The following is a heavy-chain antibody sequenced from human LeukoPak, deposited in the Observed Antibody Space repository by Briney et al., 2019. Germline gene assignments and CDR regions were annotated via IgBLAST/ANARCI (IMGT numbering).Heavy chain of an antibody. V-gene: IGHV4-59*01. J-gene: IGHJ6*03. CDR3: ARETSIAAAGTDQYYYYYMDV. CDR1: GGSISSYY. Sequence: SETLSLTCTVSGGSISSYYWGWIRQPPGKGLEWIGYVYYSGSTNYNPSLKSRVTISVDTSKNQFSLKLSSVTAADTAVYYCARETSIAAAGTDQYYYYYMDVWGKGTTVTISS. D-gene: IGHD6-13*01. CDR2: VYYSGST.